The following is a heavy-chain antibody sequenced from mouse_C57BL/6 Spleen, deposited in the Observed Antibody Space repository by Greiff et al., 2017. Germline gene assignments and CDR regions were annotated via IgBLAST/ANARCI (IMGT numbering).Heavy chain of an antibody. V-gene: IGHV1-66*01. Sequence: VQLQQSGPELVKPGASVKISCKASGYSFTSYYIHWVKQRPGQGLAWIGWIYPGSGNTKYNEKFKGKATLTADTSSSTAYMQLSSLTSEDSAVYYCARGGLNSNSFDYWGKGTTLTGSS. D-gene: IGHD2-5*01. CDR3: ARGGLNSNSFDY. CDR2: IYPGSGNT. CDR1: GYSFTSYY. J-gene: IGHJ2*01.